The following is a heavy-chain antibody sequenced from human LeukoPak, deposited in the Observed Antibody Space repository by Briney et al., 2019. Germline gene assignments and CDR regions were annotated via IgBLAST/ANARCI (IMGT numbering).Heavy chain of an antibody. CDR3: TKDQHGYNKPGEC. CDR2: ISGGGVNT. V-gene: IGHV3-23*01. D-gene: IGHD5-24*01. CDR1: GFTFNTCA. Sequence: GESLKISCAASGFTFNTCAMNWVRQAPGKGLEWVSTISGGGVNTYYADSVKGRFTISRDNSKDILYLQMNSLKAEDTTLYYXTKDQHGYNKPGECWGQGALVTVSS. J-gene: IGHJ4*02.